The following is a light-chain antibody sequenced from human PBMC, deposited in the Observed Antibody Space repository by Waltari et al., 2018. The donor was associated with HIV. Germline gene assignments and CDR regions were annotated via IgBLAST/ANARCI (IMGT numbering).Light chain of an antibody. CDR2: DVY. CDR1: SRDLGSYDF. V-gene: IGLV2-8*01. J-gene: IGLJ2*01. Sequence: QSALTQSPSASGSPGQAVPISCPGTSRDLGSYDFVSWYQQHPGKAPKLIIYDVYKRHSGVPDRFSGSKSGNTASLTVSGLQTEDEATYYCSSYAGSKNRVVFGGGTFLTVL. CDR3: SSYAGSKNRVV.